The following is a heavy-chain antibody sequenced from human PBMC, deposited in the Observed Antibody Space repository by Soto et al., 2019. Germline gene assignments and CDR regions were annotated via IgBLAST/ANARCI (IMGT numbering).Heavy chain of an antibody. CDR3: ARGGSTSVNDAFDI. CDR2: ISYDGSNK. CDR1: GFTFSSYG. J-gene: IGHJ3*02. D-gene: IGHD2-2*01. Sequence: XXSLRLSFAASGFTFSSYGMHWVPQAPGKGLEWVAVISYDGSNKYYADSVKGRFTISRDNSKNTLYLQMNSLRAEDTAVYYCARGGSTSVNDAFDIWGQGTMVTVS. V-gene: IGHV3-30*03.